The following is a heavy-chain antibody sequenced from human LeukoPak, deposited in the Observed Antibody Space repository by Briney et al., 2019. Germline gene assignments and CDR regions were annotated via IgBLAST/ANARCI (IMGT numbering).Heavy chain of an antibody. J-gene: IGHJ3*02. Sequence: GGSLRLSCTVSGFTFSMYVMTWVRQAPGKGLEWVSAISGSGSNTFYADSVKGRFTISRDTSKNTLFLQMNSLRAEDTAVYYCTKARYYGFWSGYKGDAFDIWGQGTMVAVSS. CDR2: ISGSGSNT. CDR3: TKARYYGFWSGYKGDAFDI. V-gene: IGHV3-23*01. CDR1: GFTFSMYV. D-gene: IGHD3-3*01.